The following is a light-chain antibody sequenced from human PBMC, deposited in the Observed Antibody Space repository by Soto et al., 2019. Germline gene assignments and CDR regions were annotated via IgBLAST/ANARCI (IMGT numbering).Light chain of an antibody. Sequence: DIQMTQSPSTLSASVGDGVTITCRASQRISTWLAWYQQKPGKAPKLLIYDVSSLQSGVPSRFSGSGYGTEFILTISSLQPDDFATYYCQQFSLYWAFGQGTKVDIK. CDR2: DVS. V-gene: IGKV1-5*01. J-gene: IGKJ1*01. CDR1: QRISTW. CDR3: QQFSLYWA.